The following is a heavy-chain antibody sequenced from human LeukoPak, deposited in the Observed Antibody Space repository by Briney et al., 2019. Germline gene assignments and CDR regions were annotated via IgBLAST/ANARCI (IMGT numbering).Heavy chain of an antibody. J-gene: IGHJ4*02. Sequence: SETLSLTCTVSGGSISSDHYSWAWLRQPPGTGLEWIGTIYFSGTTYYKPSLKSRITMSVDTSKKQFSLKLNSVTAADTAMYFWTRQELTGTGRGFFNYWGQGNLVTVSS. CDR2: IYFSGTT. V-gene: IGHV4-39*01. CDR1: GGSISSDHYS. D-gene: IGHD1-20*01. CDR3: TRQELTGTGRGFFNY.